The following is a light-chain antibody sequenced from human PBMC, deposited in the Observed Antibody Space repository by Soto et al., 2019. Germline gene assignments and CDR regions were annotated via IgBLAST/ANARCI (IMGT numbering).Light chain of an antibody. CDR1: QSVSSNY. CDR2: GAS. Sequence: ETVWTLIHCTLSLSPGERAPLSCSAIQSVSSNYLAWYQQRPGQPPNLLIFGASNRAPGISDRFSGSGSGTDFTLTISGLEPEDFAVYYCQQYASSPPITLGEGTRLEIK. V-gene: IGKV3-20*01. J-gene: IGKJ5*01. CDR3: QQYASSPPIT.